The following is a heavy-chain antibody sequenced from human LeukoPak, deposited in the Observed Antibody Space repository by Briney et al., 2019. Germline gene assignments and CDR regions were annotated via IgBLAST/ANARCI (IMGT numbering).Heavy chain of an antibody. Sequence: GGSLRLSCAASGFTFSSYGMHWVRQAPGKGLEWVAVISYDGSNKYYADSVKGRFTISRDNSKNTLYLQMNSLRAEDTAVYYCARVLGILTGYRRKTYGMDVWGQGTTVTVSS. V-gene: IGHV3-30*03. CDR2: ISYDGSNK. D-gene: IGHD3-9*01. CDR3: ARVLGILTGYRRKTYGMDV. CDR1: GFTFSSYG. J-gene: IGHJ6*02.